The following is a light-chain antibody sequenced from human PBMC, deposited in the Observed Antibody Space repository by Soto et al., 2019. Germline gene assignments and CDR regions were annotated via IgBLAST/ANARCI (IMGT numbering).Light chain of an antibody. V-gene: IGKV1-5*03. Sequence: DIQMTQSPSTLSASVGDRVTITCRASQSISTWLAWYQQKPGKAPKLLIYKASNLEDGVPSRFSGSGSGQGIPITNHSLAADCFATYYWQTYKYYPLNFGGGTTVEIK. CDR2: KAS. CDR1: QSISTW. J-gene: IGKJ4*01. CDR3: QTYKYYPLN.